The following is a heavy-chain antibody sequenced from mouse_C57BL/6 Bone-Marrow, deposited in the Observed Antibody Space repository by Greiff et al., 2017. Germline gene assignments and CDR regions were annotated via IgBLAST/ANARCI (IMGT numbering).Heavy chain of an antibody. V-gene: IGHV5-4*03. CDR1: GFTFSRYA. J-gene: IGHJ1*03. D-gene: IGHD2-5*01. CDR2: ISAGGSYT. CDR3: ARGRTIVTYWYCEV. Sequence: EVTLVESGGGLVKPGGSLQLSCAASGFTFSRYAMSWVRQTPEKRLEWVATISAGGSYTYYPDNVKGRFTISRDNAKNNLYLQMSHLKSEDTAMYYCARGRTIVTYWYCEVWGTGTTVTVSA.